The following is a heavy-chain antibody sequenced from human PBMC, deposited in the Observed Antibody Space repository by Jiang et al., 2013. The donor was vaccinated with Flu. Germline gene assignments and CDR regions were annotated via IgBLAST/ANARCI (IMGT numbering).Heavy chain of an antibody. Sequence: DSISSSSYYWGWIRQPPGKGLEWIGSIYYSGSTYYNPSLKSRVTISVDTSKNQFSLKLSSVTAADTAVYYCARQGSSSWYDRLGSWGQGTLVTVSS. CDR1: DSISSSSYY. V-gene: IGHV4-39*07. CDR3: ARQGSSSWYDRLGS. D-gene: IGHD6-13*01. J-gene: IGHJ4*02. CDR2: IYYSGST.